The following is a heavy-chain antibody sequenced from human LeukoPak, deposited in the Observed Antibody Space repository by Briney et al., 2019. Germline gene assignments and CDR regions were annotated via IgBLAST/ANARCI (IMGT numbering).Heavy chain of an antibody. J-gene: IGHJ4*02. Sequence: GGSLRLSCAASGFTFHYYAMTWVRQAPGQGLEWISIISGNGGSTYYADSVKGRFTISRDNSKNTLSLQMNSLRAEDTAVYYCAKDKGSNGYFDSWGQGTLVTVSS. CDR3: AKDKGSNGYFDS. V-gene: IGHV3-23*01. CDR1: GFTFHYYA. CDR2: ISGNGGST. D-gene: IGHD1-26*01.